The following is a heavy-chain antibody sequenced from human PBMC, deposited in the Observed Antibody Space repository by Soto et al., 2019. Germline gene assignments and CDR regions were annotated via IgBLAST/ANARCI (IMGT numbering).Heavy chain of an antibody. V-gene: IGHV1-2*04. J-gene: IGHJ6*02. CDR1: GYTFTDYY. D-gene: IGHD1-1*01. CDR3: ARGKLEPYYYFGMDV. CDR2: INPNSGGT. Sequence: ASVKVSCKASGYTFTDYYMQWVRQAPGQGLEWMGWINPNSGGTNYAQKFQGWVTMTRDTSISTAYMELSRLRSDDTAVYYCARGKLEPYYYFGMDVWGQGTPVTVYS.